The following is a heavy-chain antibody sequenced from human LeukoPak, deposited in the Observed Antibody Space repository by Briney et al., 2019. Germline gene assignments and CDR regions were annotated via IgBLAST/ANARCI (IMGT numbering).Heavy chain of an antibody. Sequence: PGGSLRLSCAASGFTFSSYGMHWVRQAPGKGLVWVSRINTDGSSTSYADSVKGRFTISRDNAKNTRYLQMNSLRAEDTAVYYCARESGIAAALDLWGQGTLVTVSS. D-gene: IGHD6-13*01. CDR2: INTDGSST. CDR1: GFTFSSYG. CDR3: ARESGIAAALDL. V-gene: IGHV3-74*01. J-gene: IGHJ5*02.